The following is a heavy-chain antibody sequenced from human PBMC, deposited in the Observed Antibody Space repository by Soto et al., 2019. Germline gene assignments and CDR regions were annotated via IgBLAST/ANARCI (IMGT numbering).Heavy chain of an antibody. CDR3: ARDLGQQLVDY. Sequence: ASVKVSCKASGYTFTSYGISWVRQAPGQGLEWMEWISAYNGNKKYAQKLQGRVTMTTDTSTSTAYMELRSLRSDDTAVYYCARDLGQQLVDYWGQGTLVTVSS. CDR1: GYTFTSYG. CDR2: ISAYNGNK. J-gene: IGHJ4*02. D-gene: IGHD6-13*01. V-gene: IGHV1-18*01.